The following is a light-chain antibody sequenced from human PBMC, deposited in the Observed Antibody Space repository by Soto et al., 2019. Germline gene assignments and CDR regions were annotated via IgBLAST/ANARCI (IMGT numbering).Light chain of an antibody. CDR1: QSVSSN. Sequence: EIVMTQSPATQSVSPGERVTLSCRASQSVSSNLAWYQQKLGQSPRLLIYGASSRATGIPARFSGGGSGTEFTLTISSLQSEDFEVYYCQKYNNWPWTFGQGTKVEIK. J-gene: IGKJ1*01. CDR3: QKYNNWPWT. V-gene: IGKV3-15*01. CDR2: GAS.